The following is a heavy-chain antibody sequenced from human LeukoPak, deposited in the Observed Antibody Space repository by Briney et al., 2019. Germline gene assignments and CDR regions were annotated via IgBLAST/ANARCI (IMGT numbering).Heavy chain of an antibody. D-gene: IGHD2-2*01. CDR2: ISSSGSTI. CDR3: AREELVPAAYCDY. J-gene: IGHJ4*02. Sequence: EWVSYISSSGSTIYYADSVKGRFTISRDNAKNSLYLQMNSLRAEDTAVYYCAREELVPAAYCDYWGQGTLVTVSS. V-gene: IGHV3-48*03.